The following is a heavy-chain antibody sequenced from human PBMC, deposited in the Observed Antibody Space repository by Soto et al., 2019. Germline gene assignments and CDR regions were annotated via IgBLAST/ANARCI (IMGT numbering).Heavy chain of an antibody. Sequence: QVQLVQSGAEVKKPGASVKVSCKASGNTLTSYHINWVRQATGQGLEWMGWMNPNSGHTGYAQKCQGRATMTRNTSTSTVFMEVNSLRSEDTAVYYCARGRGEGRRFDYWGQGTLVTVSS. D-gene: IGHD1-26*01. CDR3: ARGRGEGRRFDY. V-gene: IGHV1-8*01. J-gene: IGHJ4*02. CDR1: GNTLTSYH. CDR2: MNPNSGHT.